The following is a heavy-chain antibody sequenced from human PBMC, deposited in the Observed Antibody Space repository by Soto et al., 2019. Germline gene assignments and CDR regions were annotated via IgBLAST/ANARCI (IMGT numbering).Heavy chain of an antibody. V-gene: IGHV3-7*01. J-gene: IGHJ4*02. Sequence: PGGSLRLSXAASGFNFDNYWMAWVRQAPGKGLEWVANIKQDGSDKNYVDSVKGRFTISRDNAKNSLYLQMNSLRAEDSAVYSCARDTTGILDYWGQGTLVTVSS. CDR3: ARDTTGILDY. CDR1: GFNFDNYW. D-gene: IGHD1-1*01. CDR2: IKQDGSDK.